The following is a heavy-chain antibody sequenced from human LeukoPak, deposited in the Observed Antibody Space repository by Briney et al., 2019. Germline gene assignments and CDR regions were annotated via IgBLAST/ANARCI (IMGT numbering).Heavy chain of an antibody. J-gene: IGHJ4*02. CDR1: GFTFSSYS. CDR2: ISSSSSYI. Sequence: PGGSLRLSCAASGFTFSSYSMNWVRQAPGKGLEWVSSISSSSSYIYYADSVKGRFTISRDNAKNSLYLQTNSLRAEDTAVYYCARGGYSGSYYGFDYWCQGTLVTVSS. CDR3: ARGGYSGSYYGFDY. D-gene: IGHD1-26*01. V-gene: IGHV3-21*01.